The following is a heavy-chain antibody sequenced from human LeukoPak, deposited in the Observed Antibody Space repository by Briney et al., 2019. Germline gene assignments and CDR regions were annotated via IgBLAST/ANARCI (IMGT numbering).Heavy chain of an antibody. J-gene: IGHJ4*02. CDR3: ARDILGSSGFDY. CDR2: ISSSSSYI. CDR1: GFTFSSYS. V-gene: IGHV3-21*01. Sequence: PVGSLRLSCAASGFTFSSYSMNWVRQAPGKGLECVSSISSSSSYIYYADSVKGRFTISRDNAKNSLYLQMNSLRAEDTAVYYCARDILGSSGFDYWGQGTLVTVSS. D-gene: IGHD3-9*01.